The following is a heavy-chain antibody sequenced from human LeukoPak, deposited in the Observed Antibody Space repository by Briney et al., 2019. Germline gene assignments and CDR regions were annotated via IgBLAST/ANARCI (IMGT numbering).Heavy chain of an antibody. V-gene: IGHV1-8*01. CDR1: GYTFISYD. J-gene: IGHJ6*02. Sequence: ASVKVSCKASGYTFISYDINWVRQATGQGLEWMGWMNPNSGNTGYAQKFQGRVTMTRNTSISTAYMVLSSLRSEDTAVYYCARGANSSSWYSPAYYYYYGMDVWGQGTTVTVSS. CDR2: MNPNSGNT. D-gene: IGHD6-13*01. CDR3: ARGANSSSWYSPAYYYYYGMDV.